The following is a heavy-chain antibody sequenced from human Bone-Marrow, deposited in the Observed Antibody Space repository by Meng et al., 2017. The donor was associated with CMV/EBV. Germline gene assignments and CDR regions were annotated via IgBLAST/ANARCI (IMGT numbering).Heavy chain of an antibody. CDR3: ARAAYYYDSSGPYYFDY. CDR1: DGSISSSNW. CDR2: IYHSGST. Sequence: SETLSLTCAVSDGSISSSNWWSWVRQPPGKGLEWIGEIYHSGSTNYNPSLKSRVTISVDTSKNQFSLKLSSVTAADTAVYYCARAAYYYDSSGPYYFDYWGQRTLVTVSS. J-gene: IGHJ4*02. V-gene: IGHV4-4*02. D-gene: IGHD3-22*01.